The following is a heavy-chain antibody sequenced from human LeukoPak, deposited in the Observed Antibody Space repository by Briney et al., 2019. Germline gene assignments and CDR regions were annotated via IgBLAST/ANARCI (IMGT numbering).Heavy chain of an antibody. D-gene: IGHD3-10*01. V-gene: IGHV3-23*01. CDR1: GFTFSSYA. CDR3: AKDGAGLRLGVINNFDH. Sequence: GGSLRLSCAASGFTFSSYAMSWVHQAPGKGLEWVSGISGSGGTTHYADSVKGRFTISRDNSRNTLYLQMNSLRAEDTAVYYCAKDGAGLRLGVINNFDHWGQGTLVTVSS. CDR2: ISGSGGTT. J-gene: IGHJ4*02.